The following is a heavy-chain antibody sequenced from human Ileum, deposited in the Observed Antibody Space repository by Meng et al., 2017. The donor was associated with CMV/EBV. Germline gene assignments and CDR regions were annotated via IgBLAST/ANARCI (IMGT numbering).Heavy chain of an antibody. D-gene: IGHD3-10*01. V-gene: IGHV4-34*01. CDR2: TNHSGST. J-gene: IGHJ5*02. CDR3: ARETYYYGSGSYSPLDP. CDR1: GGSFSGYY. Sequence: YGGSFSGYYWSWIRQPPGKGLEWIGETNHSGSTNYNPSLKSRVTISVDTSKNQFSLKLSSVTAADTAVYYCARETYYYGSGSYSPLDPWGQGTLVTVSS.